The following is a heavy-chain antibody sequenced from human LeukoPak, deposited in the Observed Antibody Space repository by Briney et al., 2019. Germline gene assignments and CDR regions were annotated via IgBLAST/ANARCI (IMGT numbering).Heavy chain of an antibody. D-gene: IGHD2-15*01. Sequence: GGSLRLSCAASGFTFSNYWMHWVRQAPGKGLVWVSRISSDGSSTSYADSVKGRFTISRDNAKNTLYLQLNSLRAEDTAVYYCARRGFCSGGSCPVDYYYYMDVWGKGTTVTVSS. V-gene: IGHV3-74*01. CDR3: ARRGFCSGGSCPVDYYYYMDV. CDR1: GFTFSNYW. J-gene: IGHJ6*03. CDR2: ISSDGSST.